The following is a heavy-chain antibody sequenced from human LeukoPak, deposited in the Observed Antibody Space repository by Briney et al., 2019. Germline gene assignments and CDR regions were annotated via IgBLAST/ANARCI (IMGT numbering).Heavy chain of an antibody. D-gene: IGHD2-2*02. CDR2: IIPILGIA. V-gene: IGHV1-69*04. J-gene: IGHJ6*02. Sequence: SVKVSCKASGGTFSSYTISWVRQAPGQGLEWMGRIIPILGIANYAQKFQGSVTITADKSTSTAYMELSSLRSEDTAVYYCARDVSCSSTSCYTKHHYYYGMDVWGQGTTVTVSS. CDR1: GGTFSSYT. CDR3: ARDVSCSSTSCYTKHHYYYGMDV.